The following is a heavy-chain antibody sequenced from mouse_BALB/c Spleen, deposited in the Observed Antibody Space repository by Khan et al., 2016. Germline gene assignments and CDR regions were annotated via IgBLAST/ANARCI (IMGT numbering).Heavy chain of an antibody. CDR1: GFNINDYY. Sequence: VQLQQSGAELVRSGASVKLSCTASGFNINDYYMHWVKQRPEQGLEWIGWIDPDNGDTEYAPKFQGKATMTADTSSNTAYLQLSSLTSEDTAVSYCNACEYNAVDYWGQGTSVTVSS. J-gene: IGHJ4*01. CDR3: NACEYNAVDY. CDR2: IDPDNGDT. V-gene: IGHV14-4*02.